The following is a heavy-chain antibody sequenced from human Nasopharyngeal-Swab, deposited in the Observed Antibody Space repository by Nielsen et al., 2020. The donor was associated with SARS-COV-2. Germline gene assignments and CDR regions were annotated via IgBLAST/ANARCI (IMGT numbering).Heavy chain of an antibody. CDR2: MNPNSGNT. Sequence: ASVKVSCKASGYTFTSYDINWVRQATGQGLEWMGWMNPNSGNTGYAQKFQGRVTMTRDTSISTAYMELSRLRSDDTAVYYCAREVLLTMIVVGGAFDIWGQGTMVTVSS. D-gene: IGHD3-22*01. CDR1: GYTFTSYD. V-gene: IGHV1-8*01. CDR3: AREVLLTMIVVGGAFDI. J-gene: IGHJ3*02.